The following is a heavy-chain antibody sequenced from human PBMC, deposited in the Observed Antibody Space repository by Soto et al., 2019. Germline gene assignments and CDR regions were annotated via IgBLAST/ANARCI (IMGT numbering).Heavy chain of an antibody. J-gene: IGHJ4*02. V-gene: IGHV3-23*01. D-gene: IGHD3-10*01. CDR1: GFTFSSYS. CDR3: AKDYTMVRGVIMDYFDY. CDR2: ISGSGVST. Sequence: GGSLRLSCAASGFTFSSYSMNWVRQAPGKGLEWVSVISGSGVSTYYADSVKGRFTISRDNSKNMLYLQMNSLRAEDTAVYYCAKDYTMVRGVIMDYFDYWGQGTLVTVSS.